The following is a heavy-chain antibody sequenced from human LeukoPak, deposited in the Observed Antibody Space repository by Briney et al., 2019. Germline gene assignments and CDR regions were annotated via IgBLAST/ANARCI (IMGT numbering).Heavy chain of an antibody. CDR2: SRNKANSYTT. J-gene: IGHJ4*02. CDR1: GFTLSDHY. V-gene: IGHV3-72*01. CDR3: ARGDSSGYSNY. Sequence: GGSLRLSCAASGFTLSDHYMDWVREAPGKGLGWVCRSRNKANSYTTEYAASGTGRFTIARDDSENSLYLQMNSLKTEDTAVYYCARGDSSGYSNYWGQRTLVTVSS. D-gene: IGHD3-22*01.